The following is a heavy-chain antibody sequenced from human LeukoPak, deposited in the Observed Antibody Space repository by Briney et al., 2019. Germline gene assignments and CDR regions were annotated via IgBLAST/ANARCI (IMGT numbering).Heavy chain of an antibody. V-gene: IGHV3-30*04. J-gene: IGHJ1*01. D-gene: IGHD6-13*01. Sequence: GGSLRLSCAASGFTFSSYAMHWVRQAPGMGLEWVAVISYDGSNKYYADSVKGRFTISRDNSKNTLYLQMNSLRAEDTAVYYCARGRIAAGEYFQHWGQGTLVTVSS. CDR3: ARGRIAAGEYFQH. CDR1: GFTFSSYA. CDR2: ISYDGSNK.